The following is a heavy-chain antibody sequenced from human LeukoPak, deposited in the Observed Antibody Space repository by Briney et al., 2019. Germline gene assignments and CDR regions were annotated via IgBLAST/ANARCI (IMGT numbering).Heavy chain of an antibody. D-gene: IGHD4-23*01. Sequence: GASVKVSCKASGYTSTSYGISWVRQAPGQGFEWMGWISAYNGNTNYAQKLQGRVTMTTDTSTGTAYMELRSLRSDDTAVYYCARDSPTTVVTRDYYYGMDVWGQGTTVTVSS. J-gene: IGHJ6*02. CDR2: ISAYNGNT. V-gene: IGHV1-18*01. CDR1: GYTSTSYG. CDR3: ARDSPTTVVTRDYYYGMDV.